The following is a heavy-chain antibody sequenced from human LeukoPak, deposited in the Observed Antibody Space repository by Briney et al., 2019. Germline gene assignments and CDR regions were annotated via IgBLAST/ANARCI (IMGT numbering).Heavy chain of an antibody. CDR3: ASEEYSSSPDY. V-gene: IGHV4-39*01. CDR1: GGSISSSSYY. D-gene: IGHD6-13*01. CDR2: IYYSGST. J-gene: IGHJ4*02. Sequence: SETLSLTCTVSGGSISSSSYYWGWIRQPPGKGLGWIGSIYYSGSTYYNPSLKSRVTISVDTSKNQFSLKLSSVTAADTAVYYCASEEYSSSPDYWGQGTLVTVSS.